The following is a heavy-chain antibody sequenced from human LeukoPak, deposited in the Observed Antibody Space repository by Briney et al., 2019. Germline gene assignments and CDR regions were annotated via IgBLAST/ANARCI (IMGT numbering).Heavy chain of an antibody. Sequence: GGSLRLSCAASGFTFSSYSMNWVRQAPGKGLEWVSSISSSSSYIYYADSVKGRFTISRGNAKNSLYLQMNSLRAEDTAVYYCARDPSFRGYSGYDYPNPNAFDIWGQGTMVTVSS. CDR1: GFTFSSYS. D-gene: IGHD5-12*01. J-gene: IGHJ3*02. CDR2: ISSSSSYI. V-gene: IGHV3-21*01. CDR3: ARDPSFRGYSGYDYPNPNAFDI.